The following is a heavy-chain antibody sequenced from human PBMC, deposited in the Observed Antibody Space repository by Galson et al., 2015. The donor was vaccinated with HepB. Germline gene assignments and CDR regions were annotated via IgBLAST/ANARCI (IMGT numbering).Heavy chain of an antibody. V-gene: IGHV3-20*04. Sequence: SLRLSCAASGFTFDDYGMSWVRQAPGKGLEWVSGINWNGGSTGYADSVKGRFTISRDNAKNSLYLQMNSLRAEDTALYYCARDSPFSGAPRMRYSSSWYADYWGQGTLVTVSS. J-gene: IGHJ4*02. D-gene: IGHD6-13*01. CDR2: INWNGGST. CDR1: GFTFDDYG. CDR3: ARDSPFSGAPRMRYSSSWYADY.